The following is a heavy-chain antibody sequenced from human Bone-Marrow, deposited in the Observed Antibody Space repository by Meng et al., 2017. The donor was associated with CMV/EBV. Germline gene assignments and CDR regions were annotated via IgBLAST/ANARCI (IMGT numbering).Heavy chain of an antibody. Sequence: GESLKISCAASGFTFSDYYMSWIRQAPGKGLEWVANIKQDGSEKYYVDSVKGRFTISRDNAKNSLYLQMNSLRAEDTAVYYCAKERGYSNPYFDYWGQGTLVTVSS. CDR2: IKQDGSEK. CDR1: GFTFSDYY. D-gene: IGHD4-11*01. CDR3: AKERGYSNPYFDY. J-gene: IGHJ4*02. V-gene: IGHV3-7*01.